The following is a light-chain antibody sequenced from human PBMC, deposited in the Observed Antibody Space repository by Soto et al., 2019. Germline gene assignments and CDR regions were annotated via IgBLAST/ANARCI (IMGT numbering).Light chain of an antibody. CDR1: QSISYNFFAWYQH. CDR2: DAS. CDR3: QQYDSYTCT. V-gene: IGKV3-20*01. Sequence: DIVLTQSPGTLSLSPGERATLSCRASQSISYNFFAWYQHLAWYQQKPGQAPRLLIYDASRRATGIPDRFSGSGSGTDFTLTISRREPEDSAVYYCQQYDSYTCTFGPGTKVEIK. J-gene: IGKJ3*01.